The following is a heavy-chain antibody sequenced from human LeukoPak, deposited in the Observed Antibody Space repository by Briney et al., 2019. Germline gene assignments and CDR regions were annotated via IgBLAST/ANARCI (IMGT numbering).Heavy chain of an antibody. CDR2: ISSSSSTI. V-gene: IGHV3-48*04. J-gene: IGHJ6*03. Sequence: PGGSLRLSCAAPGFTFSSYSMNWVRQAPGKGLKWVSYISSSSSTIYYADSVKGRFTISRDNAKNSLYLQMNSLRAEDTAVYYCARVDCCSSTSCYRCYYYMDVWGKGTTVTVSS. CDR1: GFTFSSYS. CDR3: ARVDCCSSTSCYRCYYYMDV. D-gene: IGHD2-2*01.